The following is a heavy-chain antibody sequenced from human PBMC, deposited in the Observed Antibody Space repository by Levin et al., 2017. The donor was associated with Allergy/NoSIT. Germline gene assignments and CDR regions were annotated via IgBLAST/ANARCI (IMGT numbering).Heavy chain of an antibody. CDR2: IWYDGSNK. J-gene: IGHJ5*02. CDR3: ARDYGDYDHGWFDP. V-gene: IGHV3-33*01. CDR1: GFTFSSYG. D-gene: IGHD4-17*01. Sequence: GESLKISCAASGFTFSSYGMHWVRQAPGKGLEWVAVIWYDGSNKYYADSVKGRFTISRDNSKNTLYLQMNSLRAEDTAVYYCARDYGDYDHGWFDPWGQGTLVTVSS.